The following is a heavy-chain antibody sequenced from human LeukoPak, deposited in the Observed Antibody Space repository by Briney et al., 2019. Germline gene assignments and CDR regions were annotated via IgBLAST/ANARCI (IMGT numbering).Heavy chain of an antibody. D-gene: IGHD2-2*02. V-gene: IGHV4-30-4*08. Sequence: SQTLSLTCTVSGGSISSGDYYWSWIRQPPGKGLEWIGYIYYSGSTYHNPSLKSRVTISVDTSKNQFSLKLSSVTAADTAVYYCARVSLDCSSTSCYTLFDYWGQGTLVTVSS. CDR3: ARVSLDCSSTSCYTLFDY. CDR1: GGSISSGDYY. J-gene: IGHJ4*02. CDR2: IYYSGST.